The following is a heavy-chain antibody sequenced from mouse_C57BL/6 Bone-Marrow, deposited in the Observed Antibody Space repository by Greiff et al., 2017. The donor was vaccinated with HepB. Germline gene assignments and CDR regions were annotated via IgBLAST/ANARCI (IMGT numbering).Heavy chain of an antibody. J-gene: IGHJ3*01. Sequence: QVQLKESGPGLVKPSQSLFLTCSITGFPITSGYYWIWIRQSPGKPLEWMGYITHSGETFYNPSLQSPISITRETSKNQFFLQLNSVTTEDTAMYYCAGDRDDYGFAYWGQGTLVTVSA. CDR3: AGDRDDYGFAY. CDR2: ITHSGET. CDR1: GFPITSGYY. D-gene: IGHD2-4*01. V-gene: IGHV12-3*01.